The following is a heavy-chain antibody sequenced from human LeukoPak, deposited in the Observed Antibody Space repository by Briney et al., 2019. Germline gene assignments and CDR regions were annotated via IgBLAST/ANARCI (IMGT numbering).Heavy chain of an antibody. Sequence: PGGSLRLSCGASGFTFSIYWMHWVRQAPGKGLVWVSRINSEGSSTNYADSVKGRFTISRDNAKNTLYLQMNSLRPEDTAVYYCARDGSGGSYAYWGQGTPVTVSS. D-gene: IGHD1-26*01. CDR2: INSEGSST. V-gene: IGHV3-74*01. CDR1: GFTFSIYW. CDR3: ARDGSGGSYAY. J-gene: IGHJ4*02.